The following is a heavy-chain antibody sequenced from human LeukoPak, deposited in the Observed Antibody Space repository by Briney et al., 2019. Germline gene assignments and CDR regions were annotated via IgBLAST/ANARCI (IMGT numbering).Heavy chain of an antibody. V-gene: IGHV4-39*01. CDR2: IYYSGST. CDR1: GGSISSSSYS. Sequence: SETLSLTCTVSGGSISSSSYSWGWIRQPPGKGLEWIGSIYYSGSTYYNPSLKSRVTISVDTSKNQFSLKLSSVTAADTAVYYCARHPYGDYESWYFDLWGRGTLVTVSS. CDR3: ARHPYGDYESWYFDL. J-gene: IGHJ2*01. D-gene: IGHD4-17*01.